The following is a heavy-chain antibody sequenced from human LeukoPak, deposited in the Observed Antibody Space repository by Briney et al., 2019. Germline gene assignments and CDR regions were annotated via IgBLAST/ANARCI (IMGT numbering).Heavy chain of an antibody. J-gene: IGHJ6*02. CDR3: ASGVVVAATYYYGMDV. V-gene: IGHV1-69*13. CDR2: IIPIFGTA. Sequence: ASVKVSCKASGYTFTSYGISWVRQAPGQGLEWMGGIIPIFGTANYAQKFQGRVTITADESTSTAYMELSSLRSEDTAVYYCASGVVVAATYYYGMDVWGQETTVTVSS. D-gene: IGHD2-15*01. CDR1: GYTFTSYG.